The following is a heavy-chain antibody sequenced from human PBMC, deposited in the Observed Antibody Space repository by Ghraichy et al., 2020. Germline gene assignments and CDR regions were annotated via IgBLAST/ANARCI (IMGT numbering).Heavy chain of an antibody. Sequence: SETLSLTCTVSGGSISSGGYYWSWIRQHPGKGLEWIGYIYYSGNTYYNPSLKSRVTISLDTSKTQFFLRLSSVTAADTAVYYCARDGYDDSGVHWGQGTLVTVSS. CDR3: ARDGYDDSGVH. D-gene: IGHD3-22*01. J-gene: IGHJ1*01. V-gene: IGHV4-31*03. CDR2: IYYSGNT. CDR1: GGSISSGGYY.